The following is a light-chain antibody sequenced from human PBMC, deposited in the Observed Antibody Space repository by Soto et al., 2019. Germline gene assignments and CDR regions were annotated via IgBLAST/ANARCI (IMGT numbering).Light chain of an antibody. J-gene: IGLJ1*01. V-gene: IGLV2-18*02. CDR1: SSDVGSYNR. Sequence: QSVLTQPPSVFGSPGQSVTISCTGASSDVGSYNRVSWYQQFPATAPKLLIYEVSNRPSGVPDRFSGSKSGNTASLTISGLQAEDEADYYCSSYTSSSTYVFGTGTKVTVL. CDR2: EVS. CDR3: SSYTSSSTYV.